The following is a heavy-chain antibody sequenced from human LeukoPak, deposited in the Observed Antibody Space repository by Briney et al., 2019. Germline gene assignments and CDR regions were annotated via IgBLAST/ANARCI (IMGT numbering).Heavy chain of an antibody. J-gene: IGHJ5*02. CDR3: ALSSSWYRNWFDP. CDR1: GGSISSYY. D-gene: IGHD6-13*01. CDR2: IYYSGST. Sequence: SETLSLTCTVSGGSISSYYWSWIRQPPGKGLEWIGYIYYSGSTNYNPSLKSRLTISVDTSKNQFSLKLSSVTAADTAVYYCALSSSWYRNWFDPWGQGTLVTVSS. V-gene: IGHV4-59*01.